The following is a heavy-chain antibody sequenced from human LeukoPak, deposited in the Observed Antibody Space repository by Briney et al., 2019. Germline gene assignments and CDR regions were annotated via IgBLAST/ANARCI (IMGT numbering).Heavy chain of an antibody. CDR1: GYSFTSYG. CDR3: ARRVAVAGNPFDY. Sequence: GESLKISCKGSGYSFTSYGIGWVRQMPGKGLEWMGIIYPGDSDTRYSPSFQGQVTISADKSISTAYLQWSSLKASDTAMYYCARRVAVAGNPFDYWGQGTLVTVSS. D-gene: IGHD6-19*01. V-gene: IGHV5-51*01. CDR2: IYPGDSDT. J-gene: IGHJ4*02.